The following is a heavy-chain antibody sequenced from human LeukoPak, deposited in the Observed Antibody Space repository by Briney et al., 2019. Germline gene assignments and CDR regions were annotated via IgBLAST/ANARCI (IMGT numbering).Heavy chain of an antibody. Sequence: GASVKVSCKASGYTFTSYGISWVRPAPGQGLEWMGWISAYNGNTNYAQKLQGRVTMTTDTSTSTAYMELRSLRSDDTAVYYCASCSTSCYDAFDIWGQGTMVTVSS. J-gene: IGHJ3*02. D-gene: IGHD2-2*01. CDR3: ASCSTSCYDAFDI. CDR1: GYTFTSYG. V-gene: IGHV1-18*04. CDR2: ISAYNGNT.